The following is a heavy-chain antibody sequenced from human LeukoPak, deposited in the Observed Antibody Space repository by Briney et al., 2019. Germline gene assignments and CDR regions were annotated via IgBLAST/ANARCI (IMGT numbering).Heavy chain of an antibody. CDR1: GLPFASYV. CDR3: ARDHDWAFDL. D-gene: IGHD3-9*01. J-gene: IGHJ4*02. V-gene: IGHV3-48*02. Sequence: GGSLRLSCEGSGLPFASYVMSWVRQAPGKGLEWIAYINHDAEMIFYPDFVKGRFTISRDNAKKSLYLQMNALRYEDTAIYYCARDHDWAFDLWGQGTLVTVSS. CDR2: INHDAEMI.